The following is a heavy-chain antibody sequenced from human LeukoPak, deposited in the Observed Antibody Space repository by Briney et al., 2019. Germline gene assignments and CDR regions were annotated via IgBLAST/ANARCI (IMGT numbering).Heavy chain of an antibody. CDR2: ISSSGSTI. Sequence: PAGTLRLSCAASGFTFSSYEMNWVRQAPGKGLEWVSYISSSGSTIYYADSVKGRFTISRDNAKNSLYLQMNSLRAEDTAVYYCARLDYGGNSGLRYWGQGTLVTVSS. CDR3: ARLDYGGNSGLRY. D-gene: IGHD4-23*01. CDR1: GFTFSSYE. V-gene: IGHV3-48*03. J-gene: IGHJ4*02.